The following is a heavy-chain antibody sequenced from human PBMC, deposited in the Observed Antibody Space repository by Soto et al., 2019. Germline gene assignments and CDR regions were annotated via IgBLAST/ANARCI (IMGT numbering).Heavy chain of an antibody. CDR3: AREPYDSSGYPRSYFDY. Sequence: SLKVSCKASGGAFSSYAISCVRQAPGQGLEWMGGIIPIFGTANYAQKFQGRVTITADESTSTAYMELSSLRSEDTAVYYCAREPYDSSGYPRSYFDYWGQGTLVTVSS. V-gene: IGHV1-69*13. J-gene: IGHJ4*02. D-gene: IGHD3-22*01. CDR1: GGAFSSYA. CDR2: IIPIFGTA.